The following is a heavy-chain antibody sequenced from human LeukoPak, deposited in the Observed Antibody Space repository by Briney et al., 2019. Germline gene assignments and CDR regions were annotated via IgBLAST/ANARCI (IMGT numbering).Heavy chain of an antibody. V-gene: IGHV4-4*07. D-gene: IGHD6-13*01. Sequence: SETLSLTCTVSGSSISSYHWSWIRQPAGKGLEWTGHIFASGSTNYNPSLKSRATISVDKSKNQFSLKLSSVTAADTAVYYCARDSDGAAQFDPWGQGTLVTVSS. CDR3: ARDSDGAAQFDP. CDR1: GSSISSYH. CDR2: IFASGST. J-gene: IGHJ5*02.